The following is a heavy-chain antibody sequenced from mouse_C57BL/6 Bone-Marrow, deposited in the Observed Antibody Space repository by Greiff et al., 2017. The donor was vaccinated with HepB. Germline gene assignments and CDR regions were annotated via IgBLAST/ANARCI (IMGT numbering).Heavy chain of an antibody. D-gene: IGHD5-1-1*01. Sequence: LQESGPGLVKPSQSLSLTCSVTGYSITSGYYWNWIRQFPGNKLEWMGYISYDGSNNYNPSLKNRISITRDTSKNQFFLKLNSVTPEDTATYYCARNPNTYWYFDVWGTGTTVTVSS. CDR1: GYSITSGYY. V-gene: IGHV3-6*01. J-gene: IGHJ1*03. CDR3: ARNPNTYWYFDV. CDR2: ISYDGSN.